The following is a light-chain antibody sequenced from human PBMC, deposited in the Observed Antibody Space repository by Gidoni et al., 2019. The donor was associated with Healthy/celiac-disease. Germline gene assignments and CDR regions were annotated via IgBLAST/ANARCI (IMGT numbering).Light chain of an antibody. J-gene: IGLJ2*01. CDR2: EVS. V-gene: IGLV2-8*01. Sequence: QSALTQPPSASGSPGKSFTISCTGTSSDVGGYNYVSCYQQHPGKAPKLMIYEVSKRPSGVPDRFSGSKSGNTASLTVSGLQAEDEADYYCSSYAGSNNMLFGGGTKLTVL. CDR3: SSYAGSNNML. CDR1: SSDVGGYNY.